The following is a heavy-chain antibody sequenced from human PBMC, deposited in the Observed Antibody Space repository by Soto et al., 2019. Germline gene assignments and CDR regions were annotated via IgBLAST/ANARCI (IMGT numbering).Heavy chain of an antibody. CDR1: GFTFSSYA. CDR3: AKYQPMTQPRPYFDY. J-gene: IGHJ4*02. V-gene: IGHV3-23*01. Sequence: EVPLLESGGDLIQPGGSLRLSCAASGFTFSSYAMSWVRQAPGKGLGWVSAISSSGGSTFYADSVKGRFTISRDNSRNTRYLQMKSLSAEDTAIYYCAKYQPMTQPRPYFDYWGQGTLVTVSS. CDR2: ISSSGGST. D-gene: IGHD3-22*01.